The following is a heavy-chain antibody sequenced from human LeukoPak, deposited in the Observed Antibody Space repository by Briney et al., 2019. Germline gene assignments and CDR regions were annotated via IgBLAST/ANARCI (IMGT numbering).Heavy chain of an antibody. CDR3: ARVEGIVVVVAATPIHHAFDI. CDR2: IYYSGST. D-gene: IGHD2-15*01. J-gene: IGHJ3*02. Sequence: PSETLSVTCTVSGGSISIGDYYWSWIRQPPGKGLEWIGYIYYSGSTYYNPSLKSRVTISVDTSKNQFSLKLSSVTAADTAVYYCARVEGIVVVVAATPIHHAFDIWGQGTMVTVSS. CDR1: GGSISIGDYY. V-gene: IGHV4-30-4*01.